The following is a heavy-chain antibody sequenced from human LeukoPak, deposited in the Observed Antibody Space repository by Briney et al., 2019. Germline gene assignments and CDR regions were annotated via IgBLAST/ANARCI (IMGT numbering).Heavy chain of an antibody. D-gene: IGHD2-21*01. CDR1: GFTLSSYE. CDR2: ISSSGSTK. J-gene: IGHJ4*02. Sequence: GGSLRLSCAASGFTLSSYEMNWVRQAPGKGLERVSYISSSGSTKYYTDSVRGRFTISRDNAKNSLSLQMNSLRAEDTAVYYCARETSHCGGDCYDYWGQGTLVTVSS. CDR3: ARETSHCGGDCYDY. V-gene: IGHV3-48*03.